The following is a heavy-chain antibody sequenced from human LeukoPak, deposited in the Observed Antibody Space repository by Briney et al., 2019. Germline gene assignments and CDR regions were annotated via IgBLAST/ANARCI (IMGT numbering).Heavy chain of an antibody. V-gene: IGHV4-38-2*02. CDR3: ARDPHPAQAEGDSSGSNFDD. Sequence: SETLSLTCTVSGYSISSGYYWGWIRQPPGKGLEWIGSIYYSGSTYYNPSLKSRVTISVDTSKNQFSLKLSSVTAADTAVYYCARDPHPAQAEGDSSGSNFDDWGQGTLVTVSS. CDR2: IYYSGST. J-gene: IGHJ4*02. CDR1: GYSISSGYY. D-gene: IGHD3-22*01.